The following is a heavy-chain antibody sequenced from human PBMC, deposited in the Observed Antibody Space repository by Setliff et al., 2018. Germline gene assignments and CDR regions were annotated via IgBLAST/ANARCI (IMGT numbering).Heavy chain of an antibody. Sequence: GASVKVSCKASGYTFSTYAIHWVRQAHGQRPDWMGWINAGNGITKYSQKFQGRLTITADKSTSTVYMELNSLTSDDTAVYYCARAGLAAAGRKGVFDHWGQGTLVTVSS. CDR1: GYTFSTYA. J-gene: IGHJ4*02. CDR3: ARAGLAAAGRKGVFDH. D-gene: IGHD6-25*01. CDR2: INAGNGIT. V-gene: IGHV1-3*01.